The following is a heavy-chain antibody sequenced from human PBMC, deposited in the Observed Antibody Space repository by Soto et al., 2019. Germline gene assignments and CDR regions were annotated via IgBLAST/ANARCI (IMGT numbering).Heavy chain of an antibody. V-gene: IGHV3-33*01. J-gene: IGHJ6*02. D-gene: IGHD1-26*01. CDR3: ASDLVGASDSYGLDV. CDR1: GFTFSNYG. CDR2: IWHDGNNK. Sequence: QVQLVESGGGVVQPGRSLRLSCAASGFTFSNYGMHWVRQAPGKGLEWVAIIWHDGNNKYYADSVRGRFIISRDNSKNGLYLQMHSLRAEDTAVYYCASDLVGASDSYGLDVWGQGTPVTVSS.